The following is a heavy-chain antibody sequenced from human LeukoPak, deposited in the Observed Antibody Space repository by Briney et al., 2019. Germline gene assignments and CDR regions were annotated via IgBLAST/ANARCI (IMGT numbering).Heavy chain of an antibody. V-gene: IGHV3-21*01. J-gene: IGHJ4*02. CDR3: ARVTGYSNYLFDY. D-gene: IGHD4-11*01. CDR1: GFTFSSYS. CDR2: ISSSSSYI. Sequence: PGGSLRLSCAASGFTFSSYSMNWVRQAPGKGLEWVSSISSSSSYIYYADSVKGRFTISRDNAKNSLYLQMNSLRAEDTAVYYCARVTGYSNYLFDYWGQGTLVTVSS.